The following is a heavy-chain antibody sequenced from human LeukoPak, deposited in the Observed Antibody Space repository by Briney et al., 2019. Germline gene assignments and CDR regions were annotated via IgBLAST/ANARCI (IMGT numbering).Heavy chain of an antibody. J-gene: IGHJ6*04. CDR3: AGLGITMIGGV. D-gene: IGHD3-10*02. Sequence: GGSLRLSCAASGFTFSSYEMNWVRQAPGKGLEWISYISSSSTTIHYADSVKGRFTISRDNAENSLYLQMNSLRAEDTAVYYCAGLGITMIGGVWGKGTTVTISS. CDR1: GFTFSSYE. CDR2: ISSSSTTI. V-gene: IGHV3-48*03.